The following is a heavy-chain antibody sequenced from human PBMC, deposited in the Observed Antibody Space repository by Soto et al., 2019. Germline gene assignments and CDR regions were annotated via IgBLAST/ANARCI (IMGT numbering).Heavy chain of an antibody. J-gene: IGHJ6*02. CDR1: GFTFSSYW. CDR2: IKQDGSEK. D-gene: IGHD1-26*01. Sequence: GGSLRLSCAASGFTFSSYWMSWVRQAPGKGLEWVANIKQDGSEKYYVDSVKGRFTISRDNAKNSLLLQMNSLRVEDTAVYYCARVGARGSVYYYYGMGVWGQGTTVTVSS. CDR3: ARVGARGSVYYYYGMGV. V-gene: IGHV3-7*01.